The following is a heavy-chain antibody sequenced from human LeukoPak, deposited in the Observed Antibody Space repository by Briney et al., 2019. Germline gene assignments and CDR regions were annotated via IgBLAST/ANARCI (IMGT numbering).Heavy chain of an antibody. D-gene: IGHD1-26*01. Sequence: ASVKVSCKASGYTFTSYGISWVRQAPGQGLEWMGWISAYNGNTNYAQKLQGRVTMTTDTSTSTAYMELRSLRSDDTAVYYCARDQSRGELLLADFDYWGQGTLVTVSS. CDR2: ISAYNGNT. CDR3: ARDQSRGELLLADFDY. J-gene: IGHJ4*02. V-gene: IGHV1-18*01. CDR1: GYTFTSYG.